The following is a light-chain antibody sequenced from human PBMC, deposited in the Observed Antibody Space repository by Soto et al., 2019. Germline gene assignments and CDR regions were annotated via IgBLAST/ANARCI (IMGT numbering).Light chain of an antibody. J-gene: IGKJ2*03. CDR2: ATS. CDR1: QSVSSNY. Sequence: EIVLTQSPGTLSLSLGERATLSCRASQSVSSNYLASYQQPPGQAPRLLIYATSNRATGIPDRFSGSGSGTDFTLTISRLEPEDFAVYYCQQYGSSPRYSFGQGTKLEIK. CDR3: QQYGSSPRYS. V-gene: IGKV3-20*01.